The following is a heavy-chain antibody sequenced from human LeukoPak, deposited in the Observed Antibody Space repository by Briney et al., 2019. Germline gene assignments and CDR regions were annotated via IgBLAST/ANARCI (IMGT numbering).Heavy chain of an antibody. V-gene: IGHV4-4*02. J-gene: IGHJ4*02. Sequence: PSGTLSLTCAVSGGSISSSNWWSWVRQPPGKGLEWIGEIYHSGSTNYNPSLKSRVTMSVDTSKNQFSLKLSSVTAADTAVYYCARDRGTWNDDGFDYWGQGTLVTASS. CDR1: GGSISSSNW. CDR3: ARDRGTWNDDGFDY. CDR2: IYHSGST. D-gene: IGHD1-1*01.